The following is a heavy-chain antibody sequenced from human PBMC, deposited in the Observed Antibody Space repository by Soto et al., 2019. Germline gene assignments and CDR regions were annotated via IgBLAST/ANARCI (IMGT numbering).Heavy chain of an antibody. CDR3: ARALVVVPAALYNWFDP. D-gene: IGHD2-2*01. J-gene: IGHJ5*02. Sequence: QVQLVQSGAEVKKPGSSVKVSCKASGGTFSSYAISWVRQAPRQGLEWMGGIIPIFGTANYAQKFQGRVTITADESTSTAYMELSSLRSEDTAVYYCARALVVVPAALYNWFDPWGQGTLVTVSS. CDR1: GGTFSSYA. V-gene: IGHV1-69*01. CDR2: IIPIFGTA.